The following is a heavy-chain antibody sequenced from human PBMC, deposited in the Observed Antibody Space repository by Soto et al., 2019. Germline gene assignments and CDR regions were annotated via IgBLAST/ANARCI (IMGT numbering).Heavy chain of an antibody. CDR1: GFTFSSYG. V-gene: IGHV3-33*01. Sequence: GGSLRLSCAASGFTFSSYGMHWVRQAPGKGLEWVAVIWYDGSNKYYADSVKGRFTISRDNSKNTLYLQMNSLRAEDTAVYYCARVGTIFGVVIDPHYYYYGMDVWGQGTTVTVSS. CDR2: IWYDGSNK. J-gene: IGHJ6*02. D-gene: IGHD3-3*01. CDR3: ARVGTIFGVVIDPHYYYYGMDV.